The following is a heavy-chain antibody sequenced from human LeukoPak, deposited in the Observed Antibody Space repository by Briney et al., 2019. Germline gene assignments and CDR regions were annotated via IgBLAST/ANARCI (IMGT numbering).Heavy chain of an antibody. Sequence: GGSPRLSCVASGFTFSDYAMSWVRQAPGKGLEWVSAISGTADRTYYVGSVKGRFTVSRDNSKNMVYLQMSGLRTEDTAVYFCANSRGYGSGNLWGQGTLVTVSS. V-gene: IGHV3-23*01. CDR1: GFTFSDYA. CDR2: ISGTADRT. D-gene: IGHD3-10*01. J-gene: IGHJ5*02. CDR3: ANSRGYGSGNL.